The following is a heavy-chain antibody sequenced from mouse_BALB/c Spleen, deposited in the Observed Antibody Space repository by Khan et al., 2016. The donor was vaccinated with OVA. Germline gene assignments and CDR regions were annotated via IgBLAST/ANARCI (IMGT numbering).Heavy chain of an antibody. J-gene: IGHJ3*01. CDR1: GYTFSSYS. V-gene: IGHV5-6*01. D-gene: IGHD4-1*01. CDR3: ADHLTGTFAY. CDR2: ISSGGDYT. Sequence: EVELVESGGDLVKPGGSLKLSCAATGYTFSSYSMSWVSQTPDKRMEWVASISSGGDYTYYLDSVKGRFTISRDNAKNTLYLQMSDLKSEDTAMDYCADHLTGTFAYWGQGTLVTVSA.